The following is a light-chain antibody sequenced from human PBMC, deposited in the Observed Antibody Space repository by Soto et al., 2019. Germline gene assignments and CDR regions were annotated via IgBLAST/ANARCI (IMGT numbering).Light chain of an antibody. CDR2: GAS. V-gene: IGKV3-20*01. Sequence: EIVLTQSPGTLSLSPGERATLSCRASQSVSSSYLAWYQQKPGQAPRLLIYGASSRATGIPDRFSGSGSGTDFTLTSSRLEPEDLAVYYCQQYGSSPQTFGQVTKVEIK. CDR3: QQYGSSPQT. J-gene: IGKJ1*01. CDR1: QSVSSSY.